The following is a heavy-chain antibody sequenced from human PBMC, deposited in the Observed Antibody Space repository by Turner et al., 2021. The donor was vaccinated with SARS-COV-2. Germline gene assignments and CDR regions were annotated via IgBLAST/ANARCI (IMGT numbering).Heavy chain of an antibody. J-gene: IGHJ6*03. Sequence: QVQLMQSGAGATKPGAAVKVSCKAFGYTFTSYDTNWVRQATGQGLEWMGWMNPNRDNTVYAQKFQGRVTITRNTTISTDYMVLISLRSEDTAVYYGSSVGVGATEYMDVWGKGTTVTVSS. CDR2: MNPNRDNT. V-gene: IGHV1-8*03. CDR1: GYTFTSYD. CDR3: SSVGVGATEYMDV. D-gene: IGHD1-26*01.